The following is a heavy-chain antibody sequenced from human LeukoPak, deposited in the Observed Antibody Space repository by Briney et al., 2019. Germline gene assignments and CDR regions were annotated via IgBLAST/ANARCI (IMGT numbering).Heavy chain of an antibody. D-gene: IGHD2-2*01. CDR3: ARGYCASNNCYYFDY. Sequence: GGSLRLSCAASGFIVNSIYMNWVRQAPGKGLEWVSAIYSGGSTYYADSVKGRFTISRDNSKNTLYLQMNSLRAEDTAVYYCARGYCASNNCYYFDYWGQGTLVTVSS. V-gene: IGHV3-53*01. CDR1: GFIVNSIY. CDR2: IYSGGST. J-gene: IGHJ4*02.